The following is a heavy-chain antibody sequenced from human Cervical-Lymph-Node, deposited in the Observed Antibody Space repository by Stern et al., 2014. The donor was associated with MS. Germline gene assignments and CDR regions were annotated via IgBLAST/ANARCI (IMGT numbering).Heavy chain of an antibody. J-gene: IGHJ6*02. Sequence: QVQLVQSGAEGRKPGSSVKVSCKASGGALNTYAIHWVRLAPGQGLEWMGGFIPVFGTPVYAQRIKGRVTMAADESTSTDYMELSSLRSDDTAVYYCTRGASSAAWYRHAVDVWGQGTTVTVPS. V-gene: IGHV1-69*01. D-gene: IGHD1-26*01. CDR2: FIPVFGTP. CDR3: TRGASSAAWYRHAVDV. CDR1: GGALNTYA.